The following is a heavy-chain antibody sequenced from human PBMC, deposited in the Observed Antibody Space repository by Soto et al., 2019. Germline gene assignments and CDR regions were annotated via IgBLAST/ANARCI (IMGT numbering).Heavy chain of an antibody. J-gene: IGHJ1*01. CDR2: IHSSGSI. V-gene: IGHV4-30-4*01. CDR1: GGSISSDYYY. D-gene: IGHD3-22*01. CDR3: ARVLDGLHDDTSGPFPLPG. Sequence: SETLSLTCTVSGGSISSDYYYWSWIRQAPGRGLEWIGYIHSSGSIYYNPSLKSRATMSIDTAGNQFSLKVSSVTVADTAVYYCARVLDGLHDDTSGPFPLPGWGQGTRFTVS.